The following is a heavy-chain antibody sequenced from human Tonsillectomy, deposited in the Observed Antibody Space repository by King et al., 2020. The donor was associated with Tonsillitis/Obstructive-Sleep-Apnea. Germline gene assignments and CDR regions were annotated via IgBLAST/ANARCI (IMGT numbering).Heavy chain of an antibody. V-gene: IGHV4-31*03. Sequence: VQLQESGPGLVKPSQTLSLTCTVSGGSISSGGYYWSWIRQHPGKGLEWIGYIFYSGSTNYNASLKSRVTMSVDTSKNQFSLKLRSVTAADTAVYYCASAAPLYCSSTNCYYFDYWGQGTLVTVSS. J-gene: IGHJ4*02. CDR3: ASAAPLYCSSTNCYYFDY. D-gene: IGHD2-2*01. CDR2: IFYSGST. CDR1: GGSISSGGYY.